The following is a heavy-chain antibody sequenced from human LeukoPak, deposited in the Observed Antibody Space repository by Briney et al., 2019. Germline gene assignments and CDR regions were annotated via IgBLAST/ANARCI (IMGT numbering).Heavy chain of an antibody. CDR2: ISSGSSYI. CDR3: ARGGYSSGYY. V-gene: IGHV3-21*01. CDR1: GFTFSSYS. D-gene: IGHD3-22*01. Sequence: GGSLRLSCAASGFTFSSYSMNWVRQAPGKGLEWVSSISSGSSYIYYADSVKGRFTISRDNAKNSLYLQMNSLRAEDTAVYYCARGGYSSGYYWGQGTLVTVPS. J-gene: IGHJ4*02.